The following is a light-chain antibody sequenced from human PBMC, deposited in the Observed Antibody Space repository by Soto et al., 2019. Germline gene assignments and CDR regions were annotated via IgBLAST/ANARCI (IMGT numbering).Light chain of an antibody. Sequence: QSVLTQPPSVSGAPGQRVTISCTGSNSNIGADYDVHWYQRRPGTAPKLLISGNNNRPSGVPERFSGSKSGTSASLAITGLQAEDEADYYCQSYDSSLSSRVFGGGTKVTV. V-gene: IGLV1-40*01. J-gene: IGLJ2*01. CDR3: QSYDSSLSSRV. CDR2: GNN. CDR1: NSNIGADYD.